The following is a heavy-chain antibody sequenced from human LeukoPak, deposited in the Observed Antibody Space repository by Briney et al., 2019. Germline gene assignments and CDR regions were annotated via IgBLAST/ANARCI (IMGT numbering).Heavy chain of an antibody. D-gene: IGHD3-10*01. V-gene: IGHV1-2*02. J-gene: IGHJ4*02. CDR3: AGENATMVRGVIAY. Sequence: GRSLRLSCAASGFTFSSYAMHWVRQAPGQGLEWMGWINPNSGGTNYAQKFQGRVTMTRDTSISTAYMELSRLRSDDTAVYYCAGENATMVRGVIAYWGQGTLVTVSS. CDR1: GFTFSSYA. CDR2: INPNSGGT.